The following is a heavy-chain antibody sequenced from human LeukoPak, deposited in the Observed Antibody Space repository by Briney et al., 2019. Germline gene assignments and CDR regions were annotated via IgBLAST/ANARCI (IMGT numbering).Heavy chain of an antibody. CDR1: GFTFSTYW. J-gene: IGHJ2*01. V-gene: IGHV3-74*01. CDR3: ARDAAPGYFDL. CDR2: ITSDGSAT. Sequence: GGSLRLSCAVSGFTFSTYWMRWVRQGPGKGLAWVSRITSDGSATGYADSVKGRFTISRDNAKNTLYLHMDSLRAEDTAVYYCARDAAPGYFDLWGRRTLVTVSS. D-gene: IGHD2-15*01.